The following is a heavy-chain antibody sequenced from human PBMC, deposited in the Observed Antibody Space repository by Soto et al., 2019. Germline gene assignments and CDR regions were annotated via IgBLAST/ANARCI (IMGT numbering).Heavy chain of an antibody. D-gene: IGHD1-1*01. CDR1: GFTFSAYW. V-gene: IGHV3-74*01. CDR3: ARGPRVSSTGTGAH. J-gene: IGHJ4*02. CDR2: ISDDGSTA. Sequence: PGGSLRLSCAVSGFTFSAYWKHWVRQVPGKGLTWVSRISDDGSTATYADSVKGRFVISRDNAKNSLYLEMNTLRADDSGLYYCARGPRVSSTGTGAHWGRGTLVTVSS.